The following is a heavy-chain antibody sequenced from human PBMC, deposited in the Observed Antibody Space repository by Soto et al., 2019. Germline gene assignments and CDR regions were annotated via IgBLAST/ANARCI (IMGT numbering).Heavy chain of an antibody. J-gene: IGHJ4*02. CDR2: ISGNGGRT. CDR1: GFTFSSYA. D-gene: IGHD6-13*01. CDR3: TKTYISSWYSDY. V-gene: IGHV3-23*01. Sequence: EVQLLESGGGVVQPGGSLRLSCAASGFTFSSYAMTWVRQAPGKGLEWVSLISGNGGRTYYADSVKGRFTISRDNSMKTLSLQMSNLRAEDTAVYYCTKTYISSWYSDYWGQGTLVTVSS.